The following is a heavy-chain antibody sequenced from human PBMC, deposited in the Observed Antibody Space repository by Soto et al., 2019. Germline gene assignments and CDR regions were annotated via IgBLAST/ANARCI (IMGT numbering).Heavy chain of an antibody. CDR1: GGSFSGYY. V-gene: IGHV4-34*01. D-gene: IGHD6-13*01. CDR2: INHSGST. J-gene: IGHJ1*01. CDR3: AENSLIAAAGRGEYFQH. Sequence: SETLSLTCAVYGGSFSGYYWSWIRQPPGKGLEWIGEINHSGSTNYNPSLKSRVTISVDTSKNQFSLKLSSVTAADTAVYYCAENSLIAAAGRGEYFQHWGQGTLVTVSS.